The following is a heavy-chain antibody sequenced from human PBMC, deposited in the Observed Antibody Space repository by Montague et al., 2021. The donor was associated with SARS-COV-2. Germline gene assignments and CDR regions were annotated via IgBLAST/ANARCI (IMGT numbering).Heavy chain of an antibody. D-gene: IGHD3-22*01. CDR2: VYHTGST. CDR3: VREKYYFDDSGSK. J-gene: IGHJ4*02. Sequence: SETLSLTRSVSGVPISSGSYYWSWVRQPPGKGLEWIGYVYHTGSTNYNPSLKGRVTLSIDTSKNQFSLNLTSVTAADTAVYYCVREKYYFDDSGSKWGQGTLVTV. V-gene: IGHV4-61*01. CDR1: GVPISSGSYY.